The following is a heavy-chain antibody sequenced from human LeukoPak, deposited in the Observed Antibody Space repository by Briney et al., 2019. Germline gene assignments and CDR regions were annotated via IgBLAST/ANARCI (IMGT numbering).Heavy chain of an antibody. V-gene: IGHV1-69*04. Sequence: SLKVSCKASGGTFSSYAISSVRQATGQGLQWMGRIIPIFDITNYAQKLQGRVTITADKSTSTAYMELSSLTSEDTAVYYCAREGGSYHGSQFDYWGQGTLVTVSS. CDR3: AREGGSYHGSQFDY. D-gene: IGHD1-26*01. CDR1: GGTFSSYA. J-gene: IGHJ4*02. CDR2: IIPIFDIT.